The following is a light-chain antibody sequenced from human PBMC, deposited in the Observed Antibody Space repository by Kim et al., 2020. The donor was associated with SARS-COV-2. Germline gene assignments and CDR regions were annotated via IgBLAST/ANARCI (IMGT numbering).Light chain of an antibody. V-gene: IGKV3-20*01. J-gene: IGKJ2*01. CDR2: GAS. CDR1: QSVSSTY. Sequence: SPGERATLSCRASQSVSSTYLAWYQQKPGQAPRLLIYGASSRATGIPDRFSGSGSGTDFTLTISRLEPEDFAVYYCQQSGTSPNTFGQGTKVDIK. CDR3: QQSGTSPNT.